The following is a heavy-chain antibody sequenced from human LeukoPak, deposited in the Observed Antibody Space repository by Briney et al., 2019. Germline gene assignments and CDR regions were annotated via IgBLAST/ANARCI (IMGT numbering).Heavy chain of an antibody. J-gene: IGHJ4*02. Sequence: GGSLRLSCTASGFTLSSYSVNWVRQAPGKGLEWVSYISSSSSYIYYADSVKGRFTISRDNAKNSLYLQMSSLRAEDTAVYYCAREGVLLWFGELSPFDYWGQGTLVTVSS. CDR1: GFTLSSYS. V-gene: IGHV3-21*05. CDR3: AREGVLLWFGELSPFDY. D-gene: IGHD3-10*01. CDR2: ISSSSSYI.